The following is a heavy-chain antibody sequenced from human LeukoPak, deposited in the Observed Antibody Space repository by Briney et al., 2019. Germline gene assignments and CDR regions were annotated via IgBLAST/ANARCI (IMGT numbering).Heavy chain of an antibody. Sequence: GGSLRLSCAASGFTFSSYGMSWVRQAPGKGLEWVSAISGSGGSTYYADSVKGRFTISRDNSKNTLYLQMNSLRAEDTAVYYCAKVYYDYVWGSYSADYWGQGTLVTVSS. CDR2: ISGSGGST. V-gene: IGHV3-23*01. CDR1: GFTFSSYG. D-gene: IGHD3-16*01. J-gene: IGHJ4*02. CDR3: AKVYYDYVWGSYSADY.